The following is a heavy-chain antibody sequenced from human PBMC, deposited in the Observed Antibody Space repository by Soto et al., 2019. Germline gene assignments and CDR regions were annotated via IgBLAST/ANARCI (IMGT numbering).Heavy chain of an antibody. CDR3: AKGVDYSNYCWFDP. V-gene: IGHV3-30*18. Sequence: QVQLVESGGGVVQPGRSLRLSCAASGFTFSSYGMHWVRQAPGKGLEWVAVISYDGSNKYYADSVKGRFTISRDNSKNTLYLQMNSLRAEDTAVYYCAKGVDYSNYCWFDPWGQGTLVTVSS. D-gene: IGHD4-4*01. CDR2: ISYDGSNK. CDR1: GFTFSSYG. J-gene: IGHJ5*02.